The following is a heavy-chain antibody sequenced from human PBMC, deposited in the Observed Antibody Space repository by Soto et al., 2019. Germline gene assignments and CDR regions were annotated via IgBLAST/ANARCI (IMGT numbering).Heavy chain of an antibody. CDR2: VFYSGAT. D-gene: IGHD3-10*01. J-gene: IGHJ4*02. Sequence: SETLSLTCDVSGGPIKTGDYYWNWIRQPPGKGLEWIGYVFYSGATNYSPSLKSRAAISMGTSKNQFSLSLTSVTAADTAVYYCARAGFSYGHLLFWGQGIRVTVSS. V-gene: IGHV4-30-4*01. CDR1: GGPIKTGDYY. CDR3: ARAGFSYGHLLF.